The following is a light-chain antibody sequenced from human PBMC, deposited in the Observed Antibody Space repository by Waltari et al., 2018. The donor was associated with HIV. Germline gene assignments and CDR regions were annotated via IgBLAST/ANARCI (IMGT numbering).Light chain of an antibody. Sequence: QSALTQPASVSGSPGQSITISCTGTNSDLGAYNYVSWYQQHPGNAPKLLIYEVSNRPSGVSNRFSGSKSGTTASLTISGLQAKDEADYYCSSYTGTSTLYVFGPGTKVTVL. CDR2: EVS. CDR3: SSYTGTSTLYV. J-gene: IGLJ1*01. V-gene: IGLV2-14*01. CDR1: NSDLGAYNY.